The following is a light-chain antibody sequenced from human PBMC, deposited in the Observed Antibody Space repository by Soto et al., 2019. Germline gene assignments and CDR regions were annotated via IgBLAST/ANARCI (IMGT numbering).Light chain of an antibody. J-gene: IGKJ1*01. Sequence: DIQMTQSPSSPSASVGDRVTITCRASQGSRTDLGWYQQKPGKAPKRLIYAASSLQSGVPSRFSGSGSGTEFTITISSLQPEDFAPHYCLQHNSYPWTFGQGTKVEIK. CDR2: AAS. CDR1: QGSRTD. CDR3: LQHNSYPWT. V-gene: IGKV1-17*01.